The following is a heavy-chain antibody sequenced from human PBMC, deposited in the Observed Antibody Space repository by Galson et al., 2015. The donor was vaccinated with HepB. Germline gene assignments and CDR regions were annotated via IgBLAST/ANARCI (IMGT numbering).Heavy chain of an antibody. CDR1: GGSISSGGYY. J-gene: IGHJ4*02. CDR2: IYYSGST. CDR3: ARVVVVVEGADY. Sequence: TLSLTCTVSGGSISSGGYYWSWIRQHPGKGLEWIGYIYYSGSTYYNPSLKSRVTISVDTSKNQFSLKLSSVTAADTAVYYCARVVVVVEGADYWGQGTLVTVSS. D-gene: IGHD2-21*01. V-gene: IGHV4-31*03.